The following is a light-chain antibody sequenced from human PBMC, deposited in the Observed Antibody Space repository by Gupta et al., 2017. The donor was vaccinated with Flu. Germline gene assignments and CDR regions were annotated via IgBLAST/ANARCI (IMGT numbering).Light chain of an antibody. V-gene: IGKV3-20*01. J-gene: IGKJ4*01. Sequence: IQLTQSPGSVSLSLGERVTLSCRASQKIISPSLAWFQQRPGQTPRLLIHGVSRRATGIPDRISGSGSGTDFTLTITSVEPEDFGIYYCQQYGSTPLNFGGGSRIEIK. CDR3: QQYGSTPLN. CDR2: GVS. CDR1: QKIISPS.